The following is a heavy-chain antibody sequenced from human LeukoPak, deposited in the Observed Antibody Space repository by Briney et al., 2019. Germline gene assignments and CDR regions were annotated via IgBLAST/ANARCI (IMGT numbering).Heavy chain of an antibody. Sequence: PGGSLRLSCAASGFIFSSYGMHWVRQAPGKGLEWVANIKGDESARHQADSVKGRFTISRDNTRNSLYLQMTNLRGDDTAVYYCARDVVGSLDYWGRGTLVTVSS. CDR2: IKGDESAR. CDR1: GFIFSSYG. V-gene: IGHV3-7*01. J-gene: IGHJ4*02. D-gene: IGHD1-26*01. CDR3: ARDVVGSLDY.